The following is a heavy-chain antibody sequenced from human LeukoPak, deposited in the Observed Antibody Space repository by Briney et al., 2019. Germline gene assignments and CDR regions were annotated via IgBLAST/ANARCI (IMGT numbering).Heavy chain of an antibody. Sequence: ASVKVSCKAFGYTFTSYYMHWVRQAPGQGLEWMGIINPSGGSTSYAQKFQGRVTMTRDTSTSTIYMELSSLRSEDTAVYYCARDQMVRGAITPPDYWGQGTLVTASS. J-gene: IGHJ4*02. CDR3: ARDQMVRGAITPPDY. D-gene: IGHD3-10*01. V-gene: IGHV1-46*01. CDR2: INPSGGST. CDR1: GYTFTSYY.